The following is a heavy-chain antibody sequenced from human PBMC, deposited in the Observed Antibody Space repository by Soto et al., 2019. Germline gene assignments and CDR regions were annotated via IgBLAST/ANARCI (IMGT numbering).Heavy chain of an antibody. D-gene: IGHD6-19*01. V-gene: IGHV3-73*01. Sequence: PGGSVRLSCAASGLTFSDSAIHWVRQASGKGLEWVGRIRSKTNNYATTYAASVKGRFTISRDDSKNTAYLQMNSLKTEDTAVYYCARPSSGWENCFDPWRQGTLVTVSS. CDR2: IRSKTNNYAT. J-gene: IGHJ5*02. CDR1: GLTFSDSA. CDR3: ARPSSGWENCFDP.